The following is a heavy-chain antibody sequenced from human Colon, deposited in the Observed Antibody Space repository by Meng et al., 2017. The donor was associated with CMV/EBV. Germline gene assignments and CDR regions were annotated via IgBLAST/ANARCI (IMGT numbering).Heavy chain of an antibody. Sequence: QLPAQESGPGLVKPAETLPLTCTASGDPISGGSHSWAWFRQPPGKRLEWIGSMYFSGIADYNPSLKSRVTISLHATQKQFSLRLTSVTAADSAVYFCARDLTNKWFYYWGQGTLVTVSS. CDR1: GDPISGGSHS. D-gene: IGHD1-26*01. CDR3: ARDLTNKWFYY. J-gene: IGHJ4*02. CDR2: MYFSGIA. V-gene: IGHV4-39*07.